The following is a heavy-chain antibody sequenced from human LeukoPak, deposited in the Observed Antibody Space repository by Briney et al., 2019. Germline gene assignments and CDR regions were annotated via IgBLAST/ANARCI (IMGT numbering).Heavy chain of an antibody. D-gene: IGHD5-18*01. J-gene: IGHJ4*02. CDR1: GYTFTSYG. CDR2: ISAYNGNT. V-gene: IGHV1-18*04. Sequence: GASVKVSCKASGYTFTSYGISWVRQAPGQGLEWMGWISAYNGNTNYAQKLQGRATMTTDTSTSTAYMELRSLRFDDTAVYYCARRRGYSYGPDFDYWGQGTLVTVSS. CDR3: ARRRGYSYGPDFDY.